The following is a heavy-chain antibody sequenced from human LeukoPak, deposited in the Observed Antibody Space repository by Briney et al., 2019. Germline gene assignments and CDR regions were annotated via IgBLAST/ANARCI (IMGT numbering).Heavy chain of an antibody. Sequence: SETLSLTCTVSGGSISSYYWSWIRQPPGKGLEWIGYIYYSGSTNYNPSLKSRVTISVDTSKNQFSLKLSSVTAADTAVYYCARESGYILGIGSQAFDIWGQGTMVTVSS. J-gene: IGHJ3*02. CDR2: IYYSGST. CDR1: GGSISSYY. V-gene: IGHV4-59*01. CDR3: ARESGYILGIGSQAFDI. D-gene: IGHD7-27*01.